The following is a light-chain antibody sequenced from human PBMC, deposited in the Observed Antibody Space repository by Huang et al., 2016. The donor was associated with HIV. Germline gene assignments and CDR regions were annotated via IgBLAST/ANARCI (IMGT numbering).Light chain of an antibody. V-gene: IGKV3-11*01. CDR3: QQRSNWPLT. Sequence: EIVLTQSPATLSLSPGERASLSCRASQSVGSYLTWYQQKPGQAPRLLIYDASNRATGSPPRFSGSGSGTDFTLTISNLEPEDFAVYYCQQRSNWPLTFGGGTKVEI. CDR2: DAS. J-gene: IGKJ4*01. CDR1: QSVGSY.